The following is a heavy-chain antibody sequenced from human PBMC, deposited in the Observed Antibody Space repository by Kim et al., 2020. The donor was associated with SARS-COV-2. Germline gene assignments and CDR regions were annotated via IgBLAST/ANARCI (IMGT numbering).Heavy chain of an antibody. CDR3: AKDVTRHYYGMDV. V-gene: IGHV3-23*01. CDR2: ISGSGGSS. CDR1: GFTFSSYA. D-gene: IGHD2-21*02. Sequence: GGSLRLSCAASGFTFSSYAMSWVRQAPGKGLEWVSAISGSGGSSYYADSVKGRFTISRDNSKNTLYLQMNSLRAEDTAVYYCAKDVTRHYYGMDVWGQGTTVTVSS. J-gene: IGHJ6*02.